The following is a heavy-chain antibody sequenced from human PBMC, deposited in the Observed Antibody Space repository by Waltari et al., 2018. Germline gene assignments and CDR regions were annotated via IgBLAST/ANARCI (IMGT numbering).Heavy chain of an antibody. CDR2: INHSGST. CDR1: GGSFSGYY. D-gene: IGHD3-3*01. V-gene: IGHV4-34*01. CDR3: ARRLITIFGVVRKVQTAFDY. Sequence: QVQLQQWGAGLLKPSETLSLTCAVYGGSFSGYYWSWIRQPPGTGLEWIGEINHSGSTNYNPSLKSRVTISVDTSKNQFSLKLSSVTAADTAVYYCARRLITIFGVVRKVQTAFDYWGQGTLVTVSS. J-gene: IGHJ4*02.